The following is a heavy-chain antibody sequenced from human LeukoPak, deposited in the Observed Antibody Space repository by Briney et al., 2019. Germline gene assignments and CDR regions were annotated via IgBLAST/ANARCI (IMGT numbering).Heavy chain of an antibody. Sequence: PGGSLRLSCAASGFTFSSYSMNWVRQAPGKGLEWVSSISSSSYIYYADSVKGRFTISRDNAKNSLYLQMNSLRAEDTAVYYCARAPRGYCSGGSCYSDEYFQHWGQGTLVTVSS. CDR1: GFTFSSYS. CDR2: ISSSSYI. J-gene: IGHJ1*01. D-gene: IGHD2-15*01. V-gene: IGHV3-21*01. CDR3: ARAPRGYCSGGSCYSDEYFQH.